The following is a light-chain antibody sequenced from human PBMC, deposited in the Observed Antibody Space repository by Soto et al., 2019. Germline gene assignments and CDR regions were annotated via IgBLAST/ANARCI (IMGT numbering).Light chain of an antibody. CDR1: GSNVGGNY. Sequence: QSVLTQPPSASGTPGQRVTISCSGSGSNVGGNYVYWYQQLPGMAPKLLIYSNDQRPSGVPDRISGSKSGTSASLAISGLRSVDEADYYCAAWDDTLSGVVFGGGTKLTVL. J-gene: IGLJ3*02. V-gene: IGLV1-47*01. CDR3: AAWDDTLSGVV. CDR2: SND.